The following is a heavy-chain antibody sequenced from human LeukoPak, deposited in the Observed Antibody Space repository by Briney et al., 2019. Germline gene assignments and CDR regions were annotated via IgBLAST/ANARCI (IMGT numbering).Heavy chain of an antibody. D-gene: IGHD4-17*01. J-gene: IGHJ5*02. V-gene: IGHV3-30*03. CDR2: ISYDGSNK. CDR3: IVFGDSNH. CDR1: GLTFSSSW. Sequence: GGSLRLSCAVSGLTFSSSWMDWVRQAPGKGLEWVAVISYDGSNKYYADSVKGRFTISRDTSKNTLYLQINSLSVEDTAVYYCIVFGDSNHWGQGTLVTVSS.